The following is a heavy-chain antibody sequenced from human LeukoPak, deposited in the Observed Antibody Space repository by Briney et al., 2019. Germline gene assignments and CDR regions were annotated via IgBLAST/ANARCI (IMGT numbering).Heavy chain of an antibody. D-gene: IGHD3-9*01. Sequence: ASVKVSCEASGYTFTSYGISWVRQAPGQGLEWMGWISPYNGNTNYAQKLQGRVTMTTDTSTSTAYMELRSLRSDDTAVYYCARDESHYFLHYWGQGTLVSVSS. CDR2: ISPYNGNT. V-gene: IGHV1-18*01. CDR3: ARDESHYFLHY. CDR1: GYTFTSYG. J-gene: IGHJ4*02.